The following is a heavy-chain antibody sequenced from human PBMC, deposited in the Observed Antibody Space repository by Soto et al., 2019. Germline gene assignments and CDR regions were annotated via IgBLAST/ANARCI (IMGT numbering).Heavy chain of an antibody. Sequence: GGSLRLSCAASGFTFSSYAMSWVRQAPGKGLEWVSAISGSGGSTYYADSVKGRFTISRDNSKNTLYLQMNSLRAEDTAVYYCAKDGMIAARPCQLQNCYYYYYMDVWGKGTTVTVSS. CDR1: GFTFSSYA. CDR3: AKDGMIAARPCQLQNCYYYYYMDV. D-gene: IGHD6-6*01. J-gene: IGHJ6*03. CDR2: ISGSGGST. V-gene: IGHV3-23*01.